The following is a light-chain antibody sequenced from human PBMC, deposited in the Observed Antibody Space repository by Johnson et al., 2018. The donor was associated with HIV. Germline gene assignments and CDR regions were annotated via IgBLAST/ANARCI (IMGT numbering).Light chain of an antibody. V-gene: IGLV1-51*01. J-gene: IGLJ1*01. Sequence: QSVLTQPPSVSAAPGQKVTISCSGSSSNIGNNYVSWYQQLPGTAPKLLIYYNNKRPSGIPDRFSGSKSGTSATLGITGLQTGDEADYYCGTWDTSLCPGGVCGSATKVTVL. CDR3: GTWDTSLCPGGV. CDR1: SSNIGNNY. CDR2: YNN.